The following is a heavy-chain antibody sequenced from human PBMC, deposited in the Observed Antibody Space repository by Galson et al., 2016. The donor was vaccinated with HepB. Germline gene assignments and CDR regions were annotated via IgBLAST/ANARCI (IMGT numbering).Heavy chain of an antibody. Sequence: SVKVSCKASGYTFSSDGISWVRQAPGHGLEWMGYITTYHGNTKYAQKLEGRVTMTAETSTKTAYKELRSLTSDDTAVYYCAYRDHWGQGTLVTVSS. CDR2: ITTYHGNT. CDR1: GYTFSSDG. CDR3: AYRDH. J-gene: IGHJ4*02. V-gene: IGHV1-18*04. D-gene: IGHD1-26*01.